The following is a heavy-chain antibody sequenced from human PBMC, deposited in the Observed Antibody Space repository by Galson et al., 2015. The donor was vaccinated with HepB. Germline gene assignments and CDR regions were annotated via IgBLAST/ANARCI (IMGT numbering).Heavy chain of an antibody. Sequence: PPGKALEWLAFIDWDDDKYYSTSLKTRLTISKDTSKNQVVLSVTNMGPVDSATYYCARMTADSSGWFFFDYWGQGTLVTVSS. CDR2: IDWDDDK. V-gene: IGHV2-70*01. J-gene: IGHJ4*02. D-gene: IGHD6-19*01. CDR3: ARMTADSSGWFFFDY.